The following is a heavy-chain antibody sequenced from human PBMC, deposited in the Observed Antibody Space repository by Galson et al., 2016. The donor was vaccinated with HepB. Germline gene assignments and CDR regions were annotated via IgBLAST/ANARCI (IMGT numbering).Heavy chain of an antibody. V-gene: IGHV1-69*01. CDR3: ARSPRGGYLGGLRYYYYYMDV. D-gene: IGHD2-15*01. CDR1: GGTFSSYA. J-gene: IGHJ6*03. Sequence: VSCKASGGTFSSYAISWVRQAPRQGLEWMGGIVPIFGTANYAQRFQGRVTITADESASTAYMELGSLRSEDTAVYYCARSPRGGYLGGLRYYYYYMDVWGKGPTVTVSS. CDR2: IVPIFGTA.